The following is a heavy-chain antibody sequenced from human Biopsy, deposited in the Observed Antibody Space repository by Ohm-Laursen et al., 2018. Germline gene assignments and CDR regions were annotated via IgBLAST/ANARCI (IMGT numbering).Heavy chain of an antibody. CDR1: GYTLTGYA. Sequence: GASVKVSCKASGYTLTGYAMHWVRQAPGEGLEWIGLINPNTGATTYAQKFQGRVTMTRDTSISIAYMELRSLRSDDTAVYYCATKLTSYFHHWGQGTLVIVSS. J-gene: IGHJ1*01. D-gene: IGHD3-9*01. CDR3: ATKLTSYFHH. V-gene: IGHV1-2*02. CDR2: INPNTGAT.